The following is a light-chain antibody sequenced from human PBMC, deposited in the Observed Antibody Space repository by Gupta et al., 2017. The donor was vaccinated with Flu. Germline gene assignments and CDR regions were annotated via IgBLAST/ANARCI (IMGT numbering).Light chain of an antibody. CDR3: AAWDSRLSGAV. V-gene: IGLV1-51*01. J-gene: IGLJ7*01. Sequence: QSVLTQPPSVSAAPGQKVTIPCSGSSSNIGNNYVSWYQHLPGTTPKLLIYDNNKRPSGIPDRFSGSKSGTSATLAITGLQTGDEADYYCAAWDSRLSGAVFGGGTKLTVL. CDR2: DNN. CDR1: SSNIGNNY.